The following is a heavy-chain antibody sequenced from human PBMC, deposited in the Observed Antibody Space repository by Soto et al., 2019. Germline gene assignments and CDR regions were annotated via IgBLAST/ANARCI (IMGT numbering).Heavy chain of an antibody. CDR3: AREDDGGDSLDV. D-gene: IGHD2-21*02. CDR1: GDSISSDYYH. V-gene: IGHV4-30-4*08. CDR2: IHHSGSI. J-gene: IGHJ6*02. Sequence: QVQLQQSGPGLVKPSQTLSLTCTVSGDSISSDYYHWTWIRQSPGKGLEWIGYIHHSGSILYNPSLKSRVTISVDTSKNQFCLHLTSVTAADTAVYFCAREDDGGDSLDVWGQGTTVTVSS.